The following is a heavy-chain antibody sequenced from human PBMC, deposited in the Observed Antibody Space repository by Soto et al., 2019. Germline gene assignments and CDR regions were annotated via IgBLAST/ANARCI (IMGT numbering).Heavy chain of an antibody. CDR3: AKDREMATIRGLDY. CDR1: GFTFSSFA. J-gene: IGHJ4*02. D-gene: IGHD5-12*01. Sequence: EVQLLESGGGLVQPGGSLRLSCAASGFTFSSFAMNWVRQAPGKGLEWVSAVSATGGSTYYADSVKGRFTISRGNSQNTLCLQMNSLRAEDTAVYYCAKDREMATIRGLDYWGQGTLVTVSS. V-gene: IGHV3-23*01. CDR2: VSATGGST.